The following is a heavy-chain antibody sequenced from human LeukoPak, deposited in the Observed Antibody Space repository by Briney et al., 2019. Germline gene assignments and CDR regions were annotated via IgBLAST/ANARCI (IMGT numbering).Heavy chain of an antibody. J-gene: IGHJ4*02. CDR3: ARVSDCSGGSCYQFDY. D-gene: IGHD2-15*01. V-gene: IGHV3-23*01. CDR2: ISGSGGST. CDR1: GFTFSSYA. Sequence: PGGSLRLSCAASGFTFSSYAMSWVRQAPGKGLEWVSAISGSGGSTYYADSVKGRFTISRDNSKNTLYLQMNSLRAEDTAVYYCARVSDCSGGSCYQFDYWGQGTLVTVSS.